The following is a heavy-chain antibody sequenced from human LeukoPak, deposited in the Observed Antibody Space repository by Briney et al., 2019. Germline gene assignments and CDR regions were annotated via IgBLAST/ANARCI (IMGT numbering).Heavy chain of an antibody. CDR1: GCTVSSNY. CDR2: IYSGGST. Sequence: GGSLRLSCAASGCTVSSNYMSWVRQAPGKGLEWVSVIYSGGSTYYADSVKGRFTISRDNSKNSLYLQMNRLRAEYTAVYYCVRGDYGGYTLFDYWGEGTLVTVSS. D-gene: IGHD4-17*01. V-gene: IGHV3-53*01. J-gene: IGHJ4*02. CDR3: VRGDYGGYTLFDY.